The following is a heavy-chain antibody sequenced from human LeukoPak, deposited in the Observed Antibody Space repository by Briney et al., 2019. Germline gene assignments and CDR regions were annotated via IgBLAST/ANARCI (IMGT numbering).Heavy chain of an antibody. V-gene: IGHV4-59*01. J-gene: IGHJ5*02. Sequence: PSETLSLTCTVSGGSISSYYWSWIRQPPGKGLEWIGYIYYSGSTNYNPSLKSRVTISVDTSKNQFSLKLSSVTAADTAVYYCARVEVGYSSGWYNWFDPWGQGTLVTVSS. CDR3: ARVEVGYSSGWYNWFDP. CDR2: IYYSGST. D-gene: IGHD6-19*01. CDR1: GGSISSYY.